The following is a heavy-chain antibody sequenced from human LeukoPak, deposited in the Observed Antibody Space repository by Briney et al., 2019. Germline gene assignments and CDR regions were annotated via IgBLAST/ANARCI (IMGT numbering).Heavy chain of an antibody. D-gene: IGHD2-2*02. CDR3: AREPPFGPAAISFDY. CDR1: GFTFSSYW. CDR2: TKQDGSEK. V-gene: IGHV3-7*03. Sequence: PGGSLRLSCAASGFTFSSYWMSWVRQAPGKGLEWVANTKQDGSEKYNVDSVKGRFTISRDNAKNSLYLQMNSLRAEDTAVYYCAREPPFGPAAISFDYWGQGTLVTVSS. J-gene: IGHJ4*02.